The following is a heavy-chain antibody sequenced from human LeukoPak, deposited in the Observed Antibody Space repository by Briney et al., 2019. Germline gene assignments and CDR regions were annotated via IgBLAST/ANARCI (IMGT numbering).Heavy chain of an antibody. CDR3: ARRSPPDP. Sequence: PSETLSLTCTVSGGSLSSSSYYWGWIRQPPGKGLEWIGSIYYSGSTYYNPSLKSRVTISVGTSKNQFSLKLSSVTAADTAVYYCARRSPPDPWGQGTLVTVSS. CDR2: IYYSGST. V-gene: IGHV4-39*01. CDR1: GGSLSSSSYY. J-gene: IGHJ5*02. D-gene: IGHD2-15*01.